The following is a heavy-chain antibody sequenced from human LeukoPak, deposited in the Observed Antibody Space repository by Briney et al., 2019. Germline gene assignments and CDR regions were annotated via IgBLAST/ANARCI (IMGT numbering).Heavy chain of an antibody. V-gene: IGHV3-7*01. CDR1: GFNFNTYW. CDR3: VRHRTASDY. CDR2: IKQDGSEK. Sequence: GGSLRLSCAASGFNFNTYWMSWVRQAPGKGLEWVANIKQDGSEKFYVDSMKGRFTISRDNSKNSLYLQMNSLRVEDTAVYYCVRHRTASDYWGLGALVTVSS. D-gene: IGHD3-16*02. J-gene: IGHJ4*02.